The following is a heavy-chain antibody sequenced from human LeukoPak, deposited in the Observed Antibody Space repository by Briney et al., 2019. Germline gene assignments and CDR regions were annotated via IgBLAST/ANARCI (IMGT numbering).Heavy chain of an antibody. V-gene: IGHV1-2*02. CDR3: ARARSCSSTSCYSGSNHWFDP. CDR1: GYTFTGYY. Sequence: GASVKVSCKASGYTFTGYYMHWVRQAPGQGLEWMGWINRNRGGTNYAQKFQGRVTMTRDTSISTAYMELSRLRSDDTAVYYCARARSCSSTSCYSGSNHWFDPWGQGTLVTDSS. CDR2: INRNRGGT. D-gene: IGHD2-2*01. J-gene: IGHJ5*02.